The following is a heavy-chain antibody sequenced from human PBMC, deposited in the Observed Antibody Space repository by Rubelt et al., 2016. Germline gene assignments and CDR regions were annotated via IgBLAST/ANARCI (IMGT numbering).Heavy chain of an antibody. D-gene: IGHD6-13*01. V-gene: IGHV1-3*01. CDR2: INGGNGNP. J-gene: IGHJ5*02. CDR3: ARMRGPYSSSGGEFDP. CDR1: GYTFTSYA. Sequence: QVQLVQSGAEVKKPGASVKVSCKASGYTFTSYAMHWVRQAPGQRLEWMGWINGGNGNPKYSQKFQVRGTITRATPASTAYMELSSLRSEDTAVYYCARMRGPYSSSGGEFDPWGQGTLVTVSS.